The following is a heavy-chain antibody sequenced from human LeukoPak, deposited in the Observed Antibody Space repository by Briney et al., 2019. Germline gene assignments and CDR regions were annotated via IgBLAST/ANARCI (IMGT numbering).Heavy chain of an antibody. V-gene: IGHV1-18*01. D-gene: IGHD2-15*01. Sequence: ASVKVSCKASGYTFTSYGISWVRQAPGQGLEWMGWISAYNGNTNYAQKLQGRVTMTTDTSTSTAYMELRSLRSDDTAVYYCARGYGYCSGGSCLSPWFDPRGQGTLVTVSS. CDR3: ARGYGYCSGGSCLSPWFDP. CDR2: ISAYNGNT. CDR1: GYTFTSYG. J-gene: IGHJ5*02.